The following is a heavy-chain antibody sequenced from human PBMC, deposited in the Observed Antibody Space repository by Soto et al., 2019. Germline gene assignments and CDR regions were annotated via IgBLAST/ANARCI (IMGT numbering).Heavy chain of an antibody. J-gene: IGHJ5*02. V-gene: IGHV4-61*01. Sequence: PSETLSLTCTVSGGSVSSGSYYWTWIRQPPGKGLEWLGYIYYSGTTNYNPPLKSRITISVDTSGNQFSLKLSSVTAADTAVYYCARDMAVAGVNWFDPWGQGTLVTVSS. CDR3: ARDMAVAGVNWFDP. CDR2: IYYSGTT. CDR1: GGSVSSGSYY. D-gene: IGHD6-19*01.